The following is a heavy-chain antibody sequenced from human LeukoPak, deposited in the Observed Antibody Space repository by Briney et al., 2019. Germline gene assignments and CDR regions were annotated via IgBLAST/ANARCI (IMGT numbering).Heavy chain of an antibody. D-gene: IGHD5-24*01. V-gene: IGHV4-39*01. Sequence: SETLSLTCIVSGGPINSHSYYWGWIRQHPGKGLEWIGSVYYDGTSYSNPSLNSRVAVFVDTSRDQFSLDLSFVTAADTALYYCVRHISTNTGYFDSCGQGTLVSVSS. CDR1: GGPINSHSYY. CDR3: VRHISTNTGYFDS. J-gene: IGHJ4*02. CDR2: VYYDGTS.